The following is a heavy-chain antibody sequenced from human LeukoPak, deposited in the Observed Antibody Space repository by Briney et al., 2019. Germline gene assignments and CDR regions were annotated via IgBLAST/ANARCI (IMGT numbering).Heavy chain of an antibody. Sequence: ASVKVSCKASGYTFTGYYMHWVRQAPGQGLEWMGWINPNSGGTDYAQKFQGRVTMTRDTSISTAYMELRRLRSDDTAVFYCARGWELLLGYDAFDIWGQGTMVTVSS. V-gene: IGHV1-2*02. J-gene: IGHJ3*02. CDR1: GYTFTGYY. CDR2: INPNSGGT. CDR3: ARGWELLLGYDAFDI. D-gene: IGHD1-26*01.